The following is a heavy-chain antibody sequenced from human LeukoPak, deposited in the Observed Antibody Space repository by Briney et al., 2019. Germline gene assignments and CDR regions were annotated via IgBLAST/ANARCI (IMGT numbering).Heavy chain of an antibody. CDR1: GFTFSNAW. CDR2: IKSKTDGGTT. CDR3: TTATGRITMVRGVVPFDY. Sequence: PGGSLRLSCAASGFTFSNAWMSWVRQAPGKGLEWVGRIKSKTDGGTTDYAAPVKGRFTISRDDSKNALYLQMNSLKTEDTAVYYCTTATGRITMVRGVVPFDYWGQGTLVTVSS. J-gene: IGHJ4*02. V-gene: IGHV3-15*01. D-gene: IGHD3-10*01.